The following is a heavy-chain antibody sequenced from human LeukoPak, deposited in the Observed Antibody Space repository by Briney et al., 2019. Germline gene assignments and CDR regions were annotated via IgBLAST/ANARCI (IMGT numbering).Heavy chain of an antibody. V-gene: IGHV3-7*01. CDR2: IKQDGSEQ. Sequence: PGGSLRLSCAASGFTFSSYAMSWVRQAPATGLEWVANIKQDGSEQNYVDSVKGRFTIPRDNAKNSLYLQMTSLRAEDTAVYYCARDGLMATIRDYFDYWGQGTLVTVSS. D-gene: IGHD5-24*01. CDR3: ARDGLMATIRDYFDY. J-gene: IGHJ4*02. CDR1: GFTFSSYA.